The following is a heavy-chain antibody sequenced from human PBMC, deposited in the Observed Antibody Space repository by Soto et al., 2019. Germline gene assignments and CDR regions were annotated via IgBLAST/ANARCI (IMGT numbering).Heavy chain of an antibody. Sequence: EVQLVESGGGLVQPGGSLRLSCAASGFTFSSYWMHWVRQAPGKGLVWVSRINSDGSSTSYADSVKGRFTISRDNAKHTLYLQMNSLRAEDTAVYYCARGGSLNWYFDLWGRGTLVTVSS. D-gene: IGHD1-26*01. V-gene: IGHV3-74*01. CDR1: GFTFSSYW. CDR3: ARGGSLNWYFDL. CDR2: INSDGSST. J-gene: IGHJ2*01.